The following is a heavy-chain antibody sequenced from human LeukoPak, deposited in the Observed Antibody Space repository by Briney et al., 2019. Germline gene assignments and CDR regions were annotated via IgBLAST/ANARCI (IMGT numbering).Heavy chain of an antibody. CDR2: ISYDGSNK. Sequence: GGSLRLSCAASGFTFSSYAMSWVRQAPGKGLEWVTVISYDGSNKYYADSVKGRFTISRDNSKNTLYLQMNSLRAEDTAVYYCAKDLWASYYYYGMDVWGQGTTVTVSS. J-gene: IGHJ6*02. D-gene: IGHD7-27*01. CDR3: AKDLWASYYYYGMDV. CDR1: GFTFSSYA. V-gene: IGHV3-30*18.